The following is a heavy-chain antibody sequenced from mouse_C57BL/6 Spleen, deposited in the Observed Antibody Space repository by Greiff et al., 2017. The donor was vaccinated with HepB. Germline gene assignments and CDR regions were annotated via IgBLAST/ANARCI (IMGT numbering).Heavy chain of an antibody. V-gene: IGHV1-80*01. CDR3: ARRGTTVGYFDV. J-gene: IGHJ1*03. CDR2: IYPGDGDT. D-gene: IGHD1-1*01. Sequence: QVQLQQSGAELVKPGASVKISCKASGYAFSSYWMNWVKQRPGKGLEWIGKIYPGDGDTNYNGKFKGKATLTADKSSSTAYMQLSSLTSEDSAVYFCARRGTTVGYFDVWGTGTTVTVSS. CDR1: GYAFSSYW.